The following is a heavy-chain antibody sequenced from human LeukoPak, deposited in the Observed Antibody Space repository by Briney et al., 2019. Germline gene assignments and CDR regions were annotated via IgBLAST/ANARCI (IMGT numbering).Heavy chain of an antibody. CDR1: SGSFSGYY. CDR2: IHLSGST. V-gene: IGHV4-34*01. J-gene: IGHJ4*02. CDR3: SRGTYPYSSDN. Sequence: PSETLSLTCAVYSGSFSGYYWSWIRQPPGKGLEWIGEIHLSGSTSYNPSLNSRVTILVDTSKNQFSLKLTSVTAADTAVYYCSRGTYPYSSDNWGREPWSPSPQ.